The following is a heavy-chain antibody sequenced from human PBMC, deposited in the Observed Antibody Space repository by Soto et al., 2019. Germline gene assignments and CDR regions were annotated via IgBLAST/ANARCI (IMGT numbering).Heavy chain of an antibody. V-gene: IGHV1-18*01. CDR2: ISPYSGNT. Sequence: QVQLVQSGDEVRKPGSSVKVSCKASGYIFVNYGIAWVRQAPGQGLEWMGWISPYSGNTHYASKVHGRLTMTADTSTGTANMDLGRLTSAETAVDYCAMVDNYVPPTPQDVWGQGTMVTVSS. D-gene: IGHD3-16*01. CDR1: GYIFVNYG. J-gene: IGHJ6*02. CDR3: AMVDNYVPPTPQDV.